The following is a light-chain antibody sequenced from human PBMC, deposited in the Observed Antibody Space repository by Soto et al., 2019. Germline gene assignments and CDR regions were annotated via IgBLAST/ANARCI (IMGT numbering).Light chain of an antibody. CDR1: QSVSSY. CDR2: DAS. Sequence: EIVLTQSPATLSLSPGSRDTLSCRASQSVSSYLAWYQQKPGQAPRLLIYDASNRATGIPARFSGSGSGTDFTLTISSLEPEDFAVYYCQQRSNWQLTFGGGTKVDI. V-gene: IGKV3-11*01. CDR3: QQRSNWQLT. J-gene: IGKJ4*01.